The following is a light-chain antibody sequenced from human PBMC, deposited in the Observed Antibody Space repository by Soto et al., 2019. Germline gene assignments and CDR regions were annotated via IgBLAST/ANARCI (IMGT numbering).Light chain of an antibody. CDR3: QQYYDLPHT. Sequence: DIHMTQSPSSLSASVGDRVTISCQASQDITNSLNWYQQRPGKAPKLLIFDASNFETGVPSRFSGSGSGTHFTLTITSLQPEDIATYYCQQYYDLPHTVGPGTKVDIK. V-gene: IGKV1-33*01. CDR2: DAS. J-gene: IGKJ3*01. CDR1: QDITNS.